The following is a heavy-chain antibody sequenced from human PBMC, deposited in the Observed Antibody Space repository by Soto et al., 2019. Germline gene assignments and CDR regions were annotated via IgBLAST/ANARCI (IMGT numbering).Heavy chain of an antibody. Sequence: QVQLQESGPGLVKPSETLSLTCDVSGDSISSPTWWTWVRPPPGKGLEWICEVYPRGSNNYNSSLKSRVTISVDKSKNPFSLRLTSVTAADTAVYYCATRAPIDGDPYWGQGTLVTVSS. CDR3: ATRAPIDGDPY. V-gene: IGHV4-4*02. J-gene: IGHJ4*02. CDR1: GDSISSPTW. CDR2: VYPRGSN. D-gene: IGHD4-17*01.